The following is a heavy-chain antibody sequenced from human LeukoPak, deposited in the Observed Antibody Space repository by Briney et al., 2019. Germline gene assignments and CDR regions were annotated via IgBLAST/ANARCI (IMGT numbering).Heavy chain of an antibody. CDR2: IYTSGST. D-gene: IGHD3-10*01. CDR1: GGSISSGSYY. J-gene: IGHJ2*01. CDR3: ARDIRELWFGELTLAFAV. V-gene: IGHV4-61*02. Sequence: SETLSLTCTVSGGSISSGSYYWSWIRQPAGKGLEWIGRIYTSGSTNYNPSLKSRVTISVDTSKNQFSLKLSSVTAADTAVYYCARDIRELWFGELTLAFAVWGRGTLVTVSS.